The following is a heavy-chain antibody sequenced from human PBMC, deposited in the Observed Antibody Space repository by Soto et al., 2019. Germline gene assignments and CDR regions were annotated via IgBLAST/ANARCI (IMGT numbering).Heavy chain of an antibody. V-gene: IGHV3-30-3*01. CDR2: ISYDGSNK. CDR1: GFTFSSYA. J-gene: IGHJ5*02. CDR3: ARDADIVVVPAARISNWFDP. D-gene: IGHD2-2*01. Sequence: GSLRLSCAASGFTFSSYAMHWVRQAPGKGLEWVAVISYDGSNKYYADSVKGRFTISRDNSKNTLYLQMNSLRAEDTAVYYCARDADIVVVPAARISNWFDPWGQGTLVTVSS.